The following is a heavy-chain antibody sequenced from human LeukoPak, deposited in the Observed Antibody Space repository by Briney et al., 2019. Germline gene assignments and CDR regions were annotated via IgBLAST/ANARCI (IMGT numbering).Heavy chain of an antibody. Sequence: GGSLRLSCAASGFTFSYYGMHWVRQAPGKGLEWVAVISYEGSSKYYADSVKSRFTISRDNSKNTLYLQMNSLRAEDTAVYYCAKDGLAAAGWFDYWGQGTLVTVSS. CDR1: GFTFSYYG. CDR3: AKDGLAAAGWFDY. J-gene: IGHJ4*02. D-gene: IGHD6-13*01. V-gene: IGHV3-30*18. CDR2: ISYEGSSK.